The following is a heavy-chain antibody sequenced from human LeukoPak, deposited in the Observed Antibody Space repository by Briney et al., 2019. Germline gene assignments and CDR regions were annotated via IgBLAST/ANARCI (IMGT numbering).Heavy chain of an antibody. Sequence: SQTLSLTCAISGDSVSRTDGGWNWIRQSPSRGLEWLGRAYYRSKWYYDDALSVESRISIKPDTSKNQLTLQLNSVTPEDTALYFCARGGLVRGSINSFIAFDVWGQGIMVTVSS. D-gene: IGHD3-10*01. CDR2: AYYRSKWYY. J-gene: IGHJ3*01. CDR3: ARGGLVRGSINSFIAFDV. V-gene: IGHV6-1*01. CDR1: GDSVSRTDGG.